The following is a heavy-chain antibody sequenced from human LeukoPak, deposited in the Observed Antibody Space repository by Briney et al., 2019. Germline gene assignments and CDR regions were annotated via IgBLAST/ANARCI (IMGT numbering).Heavy chain of an antibody. CDR3: ARGASQWLVTPPEDWFDP. D-gene: IGHD6-19*01. CDR1: GGSISSGGYY. Sequence: SETLSLTCTVSGGSISSGGYYWSWIRQHPGKGLEWIGYIYYSGSTYYNPSLKSRVTISVDTSKNQFSLKLSSVTAADTAVYYCARGASQWLVTPPEDWFDPWGQGTLVTVSS. CDR2: IYYSGST. V-gene: IGHV4-31*03. J-gene: IGHJ5*02.